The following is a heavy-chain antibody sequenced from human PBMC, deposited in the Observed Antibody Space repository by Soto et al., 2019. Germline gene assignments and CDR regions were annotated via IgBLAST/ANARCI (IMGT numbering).Heavy chain of an antibody. CDR1: GFTFDDYA. J-gene: IGHJ6*02. CDR3: GKEYSNIGLYYKYGMDV. CDR2: ISWNSATI. D-gene: IGHD4-4*01. Sequence: EVQLVESGGGLVQPGRSLRLSCTASGFTFDDYAMHWVRQAPGKGLEWVAGISWNSATIAYGDSVKGRFTISRDNAKNSLYLQMNSLRAEDTALYYCGKEYSNIGLYYKYGMDVWGQGTTVTVSS. V-gene: IGHV3-9*01.